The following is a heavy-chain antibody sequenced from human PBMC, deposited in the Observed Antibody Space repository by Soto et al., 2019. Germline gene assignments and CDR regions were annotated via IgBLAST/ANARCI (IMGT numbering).Heavy chain of an antibody. Sequence: SETLSLTCTVSGGSISSGGSYWSWIRQYPGKGLEWIGYIHYSGSTYYNPSLKSRLSMSVDTSKNQFSLKLSSVTAADTAVYYCARSPSSWYWFDPWGQGTLVTVLL. J-gene: IGHJ5*02. D-gene: IGHD6-13*01. CDR1: GGSISSGGSY. V-gene: IGHV4-31*03. CDR2: IHYSGST. CDR3: ARSPSSWYWFDP.